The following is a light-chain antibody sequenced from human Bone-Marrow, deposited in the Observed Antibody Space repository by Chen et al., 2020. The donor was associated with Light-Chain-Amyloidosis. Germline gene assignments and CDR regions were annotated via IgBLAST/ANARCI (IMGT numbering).Light chain of an antibody. V-gene: IGKV3-20*01. J-gene: IGKJ2*01. CDR1: QSVSSSY. Sequence: EIVLTQSPGTLSLSPGERATLSCRASQSVSSSYLAWHQQKPGQAPRLLIYGASTRATGIPDRCSGSGSGTDFTLTISRLEPEDFAVYYCQQYGNSPPYTFGQGTKLEIK. CDR2: GAS. CDR3: QQYGNSPPYT.